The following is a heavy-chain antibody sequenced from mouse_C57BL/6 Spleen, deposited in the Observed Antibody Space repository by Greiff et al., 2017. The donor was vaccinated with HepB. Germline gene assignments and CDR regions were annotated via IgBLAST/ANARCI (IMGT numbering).Heavy chain of an antibody. CDR3: ARSAQATWDYAMDY. Sequence: QVQLQQSGPELVRPGASVKISCKAPGYTFTSHWMQWVRQRPGQGLEWIGEIFPGSGSTYYNEKFKGKATLTVDTSSSTAYMQLSSLTSEDSAVYFCARSAQATWDYAMDYWGQGTSVTVSS. CDR1: GYTFTSHW. V-gene: IGHV1-56*01. D-gene: IGHD3-2*02. CDR2: IFPGSGST. J-gene: IGHJ4*01.